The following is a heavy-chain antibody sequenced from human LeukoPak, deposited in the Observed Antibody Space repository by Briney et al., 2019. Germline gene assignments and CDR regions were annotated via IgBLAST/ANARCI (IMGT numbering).Heavy chain of an antibody. V-gene: IGHV3-21*01. Sequence: GGSLRLSCAASGFTVSSYSMNWVRQAPGRGLEWVSSISSSSSYIYYAGSVKGRFTISRDNAKNSLYLQMNSLRAEDTAVYYCARGRRTSNLDYWGLGTLVTVSS. CDR3: ARGRRTSNLDY. CDR2: ISSSSSYI. CDR1: GFTVSSYS. J-gene: IGHJ4*02.